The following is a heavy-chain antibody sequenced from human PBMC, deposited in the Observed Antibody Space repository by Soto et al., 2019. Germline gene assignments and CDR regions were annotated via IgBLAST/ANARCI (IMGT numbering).Heavy chain of an antibody. V-gene: IGHV4-4*02. J-gene: IGHJ5*02. Sequence: SETLSLTCAVSSGSISSSNWWSWVRQPPGKGLEWIGEIYHSGSTNYNPSLKGRVTISVDKSKNQFSLKLSSVTAADTAVYYCARDFYGSAQGYNWFDPWGQGTLVTVSS. CDR2: IYHSGST. CDR3: ARDFYGSAQGYNWFDP. D-gene: IGHD3-10*01. CDR1: SGSISSSNW.